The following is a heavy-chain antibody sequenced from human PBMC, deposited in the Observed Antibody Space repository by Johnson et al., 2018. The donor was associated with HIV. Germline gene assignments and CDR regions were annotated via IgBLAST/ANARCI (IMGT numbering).Heavy chain of an antibody. CDR1: GFTFSSYG. V-gene: IGHV3-30*02. CDR3: ARGFGNSGYYYGRFGAFDI. CDR2: IRYDGSNK. Sequence: QVQLVESGGGVVQPGGSLRLSCAASGFTFSSYGMHWVRQAPGKGLEWVAFIRYDGSNKYYADSVKGRFTISRDNAKNSLYLQMNSLRAEDTALYYCARGFGNSGYYYGRFGAFDIWGQGTMVTVSS. D-gene: IGHD3-22*01. J-gene: IGHJ3*02.